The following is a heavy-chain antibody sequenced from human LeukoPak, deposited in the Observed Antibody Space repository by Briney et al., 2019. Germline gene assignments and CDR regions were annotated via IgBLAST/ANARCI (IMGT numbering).Heavy chain of an antibody. V-gene: IGHV3-23*01. D-gene: IGHD1-1*01. CDR3: AKSRERRSVY. J-gene: IGHJ4*02. CDR2: ISGSGGST. CDR1: GFTFSSYA. Sequence: GGSLRLSCAASGFTFSSYAMSWGRQAPGKGLEWVSAISGSGGSTYYAHSVKGRFTISRDNSKNTLYLQMNSLRAEDTAVYYCAKSRERRSVYWGQGTLVTVSS.